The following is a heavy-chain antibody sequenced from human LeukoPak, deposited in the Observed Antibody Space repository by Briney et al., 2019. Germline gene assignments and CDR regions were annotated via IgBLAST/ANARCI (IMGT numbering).Heavy chain of an antibody. CDR1: GGTFSSYA. CDR2: IIPIFGTA. V-gene: IGHV1-69*13. J-gene: IGHJ5*02. CDR3: TRRGIAVEEGFDP. Sequence: GASVKVSCKASGGTFSSYAISWVRQAPGQGLEWMGGIIPIFGTANYAQKFQGRVTITADESTSTAYMELSSLRSEDTAVYYCTRRGIAVEEGFDPWGQGTLVTVSS. D-gene: IGHD6-19*01.